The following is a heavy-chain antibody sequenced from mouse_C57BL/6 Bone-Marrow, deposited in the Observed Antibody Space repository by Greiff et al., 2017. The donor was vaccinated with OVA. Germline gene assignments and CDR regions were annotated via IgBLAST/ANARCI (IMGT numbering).Heavy chain of an antibody. D-gene: IGHD3-3*01. CDR2: IDPETGGT. Sequence: QVQLKQSGAELVRPGASVTLSCRASGYTFTDYEMHWVKQTPVHGLEWIGAIDPETGGTAYNQKFKGKAILTADKSSSTAYMELRSLTSEDSAVYYCTREGDGGFAYWGQGTLVTVSA. CDR1: GYTFTDYE. J-gene: IGHJ3*01. CDR3: TREGDGGFAY. V-gene: IGHV1-15*01.